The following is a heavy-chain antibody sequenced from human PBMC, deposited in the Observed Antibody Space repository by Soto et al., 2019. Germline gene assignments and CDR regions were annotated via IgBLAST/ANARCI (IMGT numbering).Heavy chain of an antibody. J-gene: IGHJ5*01. CDR3: ASRTDGYSVIGS. V-gene: IGHV4-61*08. Sequence: ASETLSLTCAVSGVSISSGGYSWSWVRQPPGKGLEWIGNIRYNGNTKYNPSLKSRVTMSVDTSKNQFSLRLISVTAADTAIYFCASRTDGYSVIGSWGQGTLVTVSS. CDR2: IRYNGNT. CDR1: GVSISSGGYS. D-gene: IGHD5-18*01.